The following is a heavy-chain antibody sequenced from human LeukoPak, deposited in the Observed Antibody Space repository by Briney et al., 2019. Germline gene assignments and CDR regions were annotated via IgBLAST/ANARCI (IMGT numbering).Heavy chain of an antibody. CDR3: ARDTGGRGRLDAFDI. CDR2: IYHTGST. D-gene: IGHD3-10*01. Sequence: SETLSLTCAVSGGSISSSNWWIWVRQPPGKGLEWIGEIYHTGSTNYNPSLKSRVTISVDKSKNQFSLKLSSVTAADTAMYYCARDTGGRGRLDAFDIWGHGTMVTVSS. J-gene: IGHJ3*02. CDR1: GGSISSSNW. V-gene: IGHV4-4*02.